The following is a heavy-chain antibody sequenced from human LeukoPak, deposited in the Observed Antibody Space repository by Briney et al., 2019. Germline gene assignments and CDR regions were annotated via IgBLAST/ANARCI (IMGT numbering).Heavy chain of an antibody. J-gene: IGHJ4*02. V-gene: IGHV4-39*07. D-gene: IGHD6-6*01. CDR3: ARFSYGTSSDY. Sequence: SETLSLTCTVSGGSISSSSYYWGWVRQPPGKGLEWIGSIYYSGSTNYNPSLKSRVTISVDTSKNQLSLKVSSVTAADTAVYYCARFSYGTSSDYWGQGTLVTVSS. CDR1: GGSISSSSYY. CDR2: IYYSGST.